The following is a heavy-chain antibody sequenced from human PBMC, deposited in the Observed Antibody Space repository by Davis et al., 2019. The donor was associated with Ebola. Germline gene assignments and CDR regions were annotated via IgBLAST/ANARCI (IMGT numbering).Heavy chain of an antibody. J-gene: IGHJ6*02. D-gene: IGHD6-13*01. Sequence: MPSETLSLTCTVSGASFSSGTYYWSWFRQPPGKGLEWIGEINQSGSTNYNPSLKSRVTISIDTSKNQFSLKLSSVTAADTAVYFCARAPRIATPGAGPFYSYHYYGLDVWGQGTTVTVSS. V-gene: IGHV4-61*01. CDR3: ARAPRIATPGAGPFYSYHYYGLDV. CDR1: GASFSSGTYY. CDR2: INQSGST.